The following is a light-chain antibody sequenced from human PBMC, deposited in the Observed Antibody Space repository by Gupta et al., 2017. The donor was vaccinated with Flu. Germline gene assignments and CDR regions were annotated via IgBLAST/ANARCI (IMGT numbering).Light chain of an antibody. V-gene: IGKV1-39*01. CDR2: AAS. J-gene: IGKJ2*02. CDR1: QSISSY. CDR3: QQSDSTLGT. Sequence: DIQMTQSPSSLSASVGDRVTITCRASQSISSYLNWYQQKPGKAPKLLIYAASSLQSGVPSRFSGSGSGTDFTLTISRRQPEDFATYYCQQSDSTLGTFGQGTKLEIK.